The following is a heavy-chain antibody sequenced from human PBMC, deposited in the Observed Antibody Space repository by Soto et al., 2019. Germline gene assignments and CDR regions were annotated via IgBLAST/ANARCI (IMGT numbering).Heavy chain of an antibody. CDR1: GFTVSSNY. Sequence: EVQLVESGGGLVQPGGSLRLSCAASGFTVSSNYMSWVRQALGKGLEWVSVIYSGGSTYYADSVKGRFTISRDNSKNTLYLKMNSLRAEDTAVYYCARGYCRGGSCFIYWGQGTLVTVSS. V-gene: IGHV3-66*01. CDR3: ARGYCRGGSCFIY. CDR2: IYSGGST. J-gene: IGHJ4*02. D-gene: IGHD2-15*01.